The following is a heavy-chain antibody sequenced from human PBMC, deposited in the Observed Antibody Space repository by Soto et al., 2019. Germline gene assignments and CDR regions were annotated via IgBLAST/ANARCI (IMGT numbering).Heavy chain of an antibody. CDR2: IIPIFGAA. D-gene: IGHD2-2*01. Sequence: GASVKVSCKASGGTFSSYAIGWVRQAPGQGLEWMGGIIPIFGAANYAQKFQGRVTITADESTSTAYMELSSLRSEDTAVYYCARAQRRYCSSTSCYFFDYWGQGTLVTAPQ. J-gene: IGHJ4*02. CDR1: GGTFSSYA. V-gene: IGHV1-69*13. CDR3: ARAQRRYCSSTSCYFFDY.